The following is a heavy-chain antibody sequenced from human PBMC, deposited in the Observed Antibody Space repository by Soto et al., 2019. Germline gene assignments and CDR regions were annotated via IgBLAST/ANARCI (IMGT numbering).Heavy chain of an antibody. CDR2: IVVGSGNT. V-gene: IGHV1-58*01. CDR1: GFTYSSSA. J-gene: IGHJ3*01. CDR3: AADRPGDSDAFDL. Sequence: GASVKVSCKASGFTYSSSAVQWVRQTRGQRLEWIAWIVVGSGNTNRPQKFQGRVTVTRDMSTSTAYMELSSLRSEDTAVYYCAADRPGDSDAFDLWG. D-gene: IGHD4-17*01.